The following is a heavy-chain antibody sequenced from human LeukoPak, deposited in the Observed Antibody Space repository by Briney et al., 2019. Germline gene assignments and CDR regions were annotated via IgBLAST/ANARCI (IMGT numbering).Heavy chain of an antibody. J-gene: IGHJ2*01. CDR2: ISAYNGNT. V-gene: IGHV1-18*04. Sequence: ASVKVSCKASGYTFTSYGISWVRQAPGQGLEWMGWISAYNGNTNYAQELQGRVTMTTGTSTSTAYMELRSLRSDDTAVYYCARYLRSLSWYFDLWGRGTLVTVSS. CDR1: GYTFTSYG. CDR3: ARYLRSLSWYFDL. D-gene: IGHD4-17*01.